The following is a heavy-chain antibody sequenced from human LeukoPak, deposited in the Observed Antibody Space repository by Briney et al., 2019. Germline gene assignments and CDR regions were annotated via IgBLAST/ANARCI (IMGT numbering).Heavy chain of an antibody. D-gene: IGHD6-19*01. CDR1: GGTFSSYT. CDR3: ARVAGTIWEA. Sequence: ASVKVSCKASGGTFSSYTISWVRQAPGQGFEWMGRIIPILGIANYAQKFQGRVTITADKSTSTAYMELSSLRSEDTAVYYCARVAGTIWEAWGQGTLVTVSS. CDR2: IIPILGIA. J-gene: IGHJ4*02. V-gene: IGHV1-69*02.